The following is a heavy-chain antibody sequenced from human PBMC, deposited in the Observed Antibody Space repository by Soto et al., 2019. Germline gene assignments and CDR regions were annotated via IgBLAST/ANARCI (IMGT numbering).Heavy chain of an antibody. CDR3: ARVSGWTTPYYYYMDV. CDR2: INWNGGST. V-gene: IGHV3-20*01. CDR1: GFTFDDYG. J-gene: IGHJ6*03. D-gene: IGHD6-19*01. Sequence: EVQLVESGGGVVRPGGSLRLSCAASGFTFDDYGMSWVRQAPGKGLEWVSGINWNGGSTGYADSVKGRFTISRDNAKNSLDLQMNSLRAEDTGLYHCARVSGWTTPYYYYMDVWGKGTTVTVSS.